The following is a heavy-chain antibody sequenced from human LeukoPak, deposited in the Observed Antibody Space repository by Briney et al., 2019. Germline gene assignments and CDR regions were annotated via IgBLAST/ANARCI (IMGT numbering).Heavy chain of an antibody. CDR1: GGSITSSSYH. CDR2: LFYSGST. CDR3: AREDCSGGTCHHYYFDS. J-gene: IGHJ4*02. Sequence: SETLSLTCSVSGGSITSSSYHWGWIRQPPGKGLEWIGNLFYSGSTYYNPSLKSRVAISVDTSKSQFSLKVTSVSAANTAVYYCAREDCSGGTCHHYYFDSWGQGTLVTVSS. V-gene: IGHV4-39*02. D-gene: IGHD2-15*01.